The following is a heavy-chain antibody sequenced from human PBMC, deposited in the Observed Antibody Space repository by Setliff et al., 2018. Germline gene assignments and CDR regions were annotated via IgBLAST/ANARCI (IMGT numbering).Heavy chain of an antibody. Sequence: SETLSLTCTVSGGSISTTDYYWGWIRQPPGKGLEWIGCVYYSGNTYYSPSLKSRVTMFVDTSKNQFSLILYSVTAADPAIYYCARYDSSGYSENYYFDYWGQGTLVTVSS. V-gene: IGHV4-39*07. D-gene: IGHD3-22*01. J-gene: IGHJ4*02. CDR1: GGSISTTDYY. CDR3: ARYDSSGYSENYYFDY. CDR2: VYYSGNT.